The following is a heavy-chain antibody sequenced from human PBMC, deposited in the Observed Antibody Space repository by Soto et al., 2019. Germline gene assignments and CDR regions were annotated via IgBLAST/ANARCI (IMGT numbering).Heavy chain of an antibody. J-gene: IGHJ4*02. Sequence: ASVKVSCKASGYTFTSYDINWVRQATGQGLEWMGWMNPNSGNTGYAQKFQGRVTMTRNTSISTAYMELSSLRSEDTAVYYCARGRWFDYGVRGDYFDFWGPGILVTVSS. V-gene: IGHV1-8*01. CDR2: MNPNSGNT. D-gene: IGHD4-17*01. CDR1: GYTFTSYD. CDR3: ARGRWFDYGVRGDYFDF.